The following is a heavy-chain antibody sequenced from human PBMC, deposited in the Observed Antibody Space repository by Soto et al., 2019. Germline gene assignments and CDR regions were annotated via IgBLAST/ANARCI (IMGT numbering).Heavy chain of an antibody. CDR3: ARPIGAHSARPFRFGYFDS. Sequence: GDSVKVSSKASGYNFIGQYIPWVRQAPGQGLEWMGIINPRGGGTRYAQQFQGRVVMTVDASPSTAYVEFSGLTSEDAAIYFCARPIGAHSARPFRFGYFDSWGQGTLVTVSS. J-gene: IGHJ4*02. CDR2: INPRGGGT. CDR1: GYNFIGQY. D-gene: IGHD3-22*01. V-gene: IGHV1-46*01.